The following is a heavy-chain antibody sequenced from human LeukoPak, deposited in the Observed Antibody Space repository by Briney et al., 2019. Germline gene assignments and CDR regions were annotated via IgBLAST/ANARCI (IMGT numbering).Heavy chain of an antibody. Sequence: SVKVSCKASGGTFSSYAISWVRQAPGQGLEWMGGIIPIFGTANYAQKFQGRVTITADKSTSTAYMELSSLRSEDTAVYYCARDGVVATKNYYYYYMDVWGKGTTVTVSS. J-gene: IGHJ6*03. D-gene: IGHD5-12*01. V-gene: IGHV1-69*06. CDR3: ARDGVVATKNYYYYYMDV. CDR1: GGTFSSYA. CDR2: IIPIFGTA.